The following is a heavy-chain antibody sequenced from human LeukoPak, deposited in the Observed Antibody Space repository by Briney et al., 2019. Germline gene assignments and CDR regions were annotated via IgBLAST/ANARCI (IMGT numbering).Heavy chain of an antibody. D-gene: IGHD6-19*01. CDR2: IKEDGSEK. Sequence: PGGSLRLSCIASGFTFSSYWMSWVRQAPGGGLEWVANIKEDGSEKYYVDFVKGRFTISRDNAKISLYLQMNSLGAEDTAVYYCASQFWWAAVAGTTLDYWGQGTLVTVSS. CDR3: ASQFWWAAVAGTTLDY. J-gene: IGHJ4*02. V-gene: IGHV3-7*05. CDR1: GFTFSSYW.